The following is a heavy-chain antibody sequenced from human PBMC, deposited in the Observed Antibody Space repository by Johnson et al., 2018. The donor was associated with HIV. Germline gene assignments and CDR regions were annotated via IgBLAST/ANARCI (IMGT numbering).Heavy chain of an antibody. CDR3: ASEVRGVLDI. CDR1: GFTFSSYA. D-gene: IGHD3-10*01. Sequence: QVHLVESGGGVVQPGRSLRLSCAASGFTFSSYAMHWVRQAPGKGLEWVSVIYSGGSTYYADSVKGRFTISRDNSKNTLYLQMNSLRVEDTAVYYCASEVRGVLDIWGQGTMVTVSS. CDR2: IYSGGST. V-gene: IGHV3-NL1*01. J-gene: IGHJ3*02.